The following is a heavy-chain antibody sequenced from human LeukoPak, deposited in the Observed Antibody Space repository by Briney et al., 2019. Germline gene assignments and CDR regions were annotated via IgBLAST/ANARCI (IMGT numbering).Heavy chain of an antibody. Sequence: SETLSLTCTVSGGSISSSSYYWGWIRQSPGKGLEWIGSINHSGSTYYNPSLKSRVTMSVDTSKNQFSLKLSSVTAADTAVYYCARMAVAGVLDYWGQGTLVTVSS. J-gene: IGHJ4*02. CDR1: GGSISSSSYY. D-gene: IGHD6-19*01. CDR3: ARMAVAGVLDY. V-gene: IGHV4-39*01. CDR2: INHSGST.